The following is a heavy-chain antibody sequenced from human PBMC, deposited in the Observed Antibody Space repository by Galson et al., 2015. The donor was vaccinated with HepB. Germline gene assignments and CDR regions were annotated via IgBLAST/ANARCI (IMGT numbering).Heavy chain of an antibody. V-gene: IGHV3-48*01. CDR3: ARLRVAASNWFDP. D-gene: IGHD2-15*01. CDR2: ISSSSSTI. Sequence: SLRLSCAASGFTFSSYSMNWVRQAPGKGLEWVSYISSSSSTIYYADSVKGRFTISRDNAKNSLYLQMNSLRAEDTAVYYCARLRVAASNWFDPWGQGTLVTVSS. J-gene: IGHJ5*02. CDR1: GFTFSSYS.